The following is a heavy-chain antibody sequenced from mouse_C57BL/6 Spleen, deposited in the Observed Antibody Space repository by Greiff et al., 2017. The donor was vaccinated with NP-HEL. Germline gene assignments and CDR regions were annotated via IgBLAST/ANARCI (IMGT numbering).Heavy chain of an antibody. J-gene: IGHJ3*01. V-gene: IGHV7-3*01. CDR2: IRNKANGYTT. Sequence: EVMLVESGGGLVQPGGSLSLSCAASGFTFTDYYMSWVRQPPGKALEWLGFIRNKANGYTTEYSASVKGRFTISRDNSQSILYLQMNALRAEDSATYYCARYEVLAWFAYWGQGTLVTVSA. D-gene: IGHD5-1*01. CDR3: ARYEVLAWFAY. CDR1: GFTFTDYY.